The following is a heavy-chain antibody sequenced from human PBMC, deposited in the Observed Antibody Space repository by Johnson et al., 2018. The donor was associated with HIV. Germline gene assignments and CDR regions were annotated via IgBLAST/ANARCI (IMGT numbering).Heavy chain of an antibody. J-gene: IGHJ3*01. CDR1: GFTFSSYA. Sequence: VQLVESGGGVVQPGRSLRLSCAASGFTFSSYAMHWVRQAPGKGLEWVSVIYSDGSNKYNADSVKGRFIISRDNSQNTLSLQMHSLRAEDTAVYYCARDQRGGYSYGDAFDFWGQGTVVSVST. D-gene: IGHD5-18*01. CDR3: ARDQRGGYSYGDAFDF. V-gene: IGHV3-30*04. CDR2: IYSDGSNK.